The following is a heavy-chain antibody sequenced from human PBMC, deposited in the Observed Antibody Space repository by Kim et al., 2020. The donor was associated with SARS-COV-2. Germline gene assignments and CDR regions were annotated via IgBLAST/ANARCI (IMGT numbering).Heavy chain of an antibody. CDR3: SKSYCGGDCYPH. V-gene: IGHV3-73*01. CDR2: ISIKTDSYAT. D-gene: IGHD2-21*02. Sequence: GGSLRLSCAASGFTFSDSNIHWVRQASGKGLEWVGRISIKTDSYATAYPASVKGRFTISRDDSKNRAYLQMNGLKTEDTAVYYCSKSYCGGDCYPHWGQGTLVTVSS. CDR1: GFTFSDSN. J-gene: IGHJ4*02.